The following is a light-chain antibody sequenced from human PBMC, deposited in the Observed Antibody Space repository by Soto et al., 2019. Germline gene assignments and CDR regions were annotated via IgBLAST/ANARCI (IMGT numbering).Light chain of an antibody. Sequence: QSALTKHASLSASHGQSITISCTGTSSDVGSYNLVSWYQQHPGKAPKLMIYEASKRPSGVSNRFSGSTSGNTASLTISGLQAEDVADYFCCSYAGSVVFGGGTKVTVL. CDR1: SSDVGSYNL. V-gene: IGLV2-23*01. CDR2: EAS. CDR3: CSYAGSVV. J-gene: IGLJ2*01.